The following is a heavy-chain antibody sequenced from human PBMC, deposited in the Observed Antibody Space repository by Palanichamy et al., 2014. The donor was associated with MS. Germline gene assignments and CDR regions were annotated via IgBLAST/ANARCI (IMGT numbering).Heavy chain of an antibody. CDR2: INSDGTST. V-gene: IGHV3-74*03. J-gene: IGHJ6*02. D-gene: IGHD1-26*01. Sequence: EVQLVESGGGLVQPGGSLRLSCAASGFTFSSYWMHWVRQAPGKGLVWVSRINSDGTSTKCADSVQGRFTISRDNAKNTLYLQMNSLRAEDTAVYYCARGGIVETTKPHYYYGMDVWGQGTTVTVSS. CDR1: GFTFSSYW. CDR3: ARGGIVETTKPHYYYGMDV.